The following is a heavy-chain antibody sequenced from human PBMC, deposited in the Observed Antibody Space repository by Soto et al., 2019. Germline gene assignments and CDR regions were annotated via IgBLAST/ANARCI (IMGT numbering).Heavy chain of an antibody. J-gene: IGHJ3*02. Sequence: GGSLRLSCAASGFTFSSYAMSWVRQAPGKGLEWVSAISGSGGSTYYADSVKGRFTISRDNSKNTLYLQMNSLRAEDTAVYYCAKAYSSSLQGTVYAFDIWGQGTMVTVSS. CDR1: GFTFSSYA. CDR2: ISGSGGST. D-gene: IGHD6-13*01. CDR3: AKAYSSSLQGTVYAFDI. V-gene: IGHV3-23*01.